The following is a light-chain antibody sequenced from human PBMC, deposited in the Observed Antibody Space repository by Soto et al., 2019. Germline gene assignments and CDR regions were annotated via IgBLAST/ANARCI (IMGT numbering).Light chain of an antibody. Sequence: EIVMTQSPATLSVSPGERVTLSCRASQSVTSNLAWYQQKPGQAPRLLIYDASKRATGGPARFSGSGSGTEFTLTISSLQSEDFDVYYCQQYNNWPPYTFGQGTKLEIK. CDR1: QSVTSN. J-gene: IGKJ2*01. CDR3: QQYNNWPPYT. V-gene: IGKV3-15*01. CDR2: DAS.